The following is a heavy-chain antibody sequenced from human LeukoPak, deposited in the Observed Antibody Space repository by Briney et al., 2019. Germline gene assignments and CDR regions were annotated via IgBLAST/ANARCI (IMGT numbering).Heavy chain of an antibody. CDR2: INHRGST. CDR1: GGSFSGYY. J-gene: IGHJ4*02. CDR3: ARVGYCGGDCYPFGH. Sequence: SETLSLTCAIYGGSFSGYYWSWIRQPPGKGLEWIGEINHRGSTNYNPSLKSRVTISVDTSRNSFSLELSSVTAADTAVYYCARVGYCGGDCYPFGHWGQGTLTTISS. D-gene: IGHD2-21*02. V-gene: IGHV4-34*01.